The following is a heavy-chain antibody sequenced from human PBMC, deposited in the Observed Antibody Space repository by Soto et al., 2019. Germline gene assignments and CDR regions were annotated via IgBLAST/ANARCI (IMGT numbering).Heavy chain of an antibody. CDR3: AKLAAAGSIGYLDY. D-gene: IGHD6-13*01. V-gene: IGHV3-23*01. Sequence: EVQLLESGGGLVQPGGSLRLSCAASGFTFSSYAMSWVRQAPGKGLEWVSAISGSGGSTYYADSVKGRFTISRDNSKNTLYLEMNDLRVEDTAVYYCAKLAAAGSIGYLDYWGQGTLVTVSS. CDR2: ISGSGGST. CDR1: GFTFSSYA. J-gene: IGHJ4*02.